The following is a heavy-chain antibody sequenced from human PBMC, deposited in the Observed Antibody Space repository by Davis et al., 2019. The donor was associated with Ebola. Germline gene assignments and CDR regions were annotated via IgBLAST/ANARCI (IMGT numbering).Heavy chain of an antibody. CDR2: TGTTGDT. Sequence: GGSLRLSCAASGFTFSNYDMNWVRQATGKGLEWVSATGTTGDTYYLGSVRGRFTVSRDDAKNSFYLQMDSLRAEDTAVYYCARAPPGSRFRLDHWGQGTLVTVS. CDR3: ARAPPGSRFRLDH. D-gene: IGHD1-1*01. V-gene: IGHV3-13*01. J-gene: IGHJ4*02. CDR1: GFTFSNYD.